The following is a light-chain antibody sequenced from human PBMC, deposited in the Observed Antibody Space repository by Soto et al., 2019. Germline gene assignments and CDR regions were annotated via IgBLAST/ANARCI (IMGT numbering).Light chain of an antibody. V-gene: IGLV2-14*01. CDR1: SSDVGDYNY. J-gene: IGLJ1*01. Sequence: QSALTQPASVSGSPGQSITISCTGTSSDVGDYNYVSWYQQHPGKAPKLMIFEVSNRPSGVSNRFSGSKSGNTASLTISGLQAEDEADYYCISYTTSSSTYVFGTGTKLTVL. CDR3: ISYTTSSSTYV. CDR2: EVS.